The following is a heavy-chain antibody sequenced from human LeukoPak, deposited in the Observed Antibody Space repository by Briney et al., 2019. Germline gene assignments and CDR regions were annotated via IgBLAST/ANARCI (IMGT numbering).Heavy chain of an antibody. D-gene: IGHD6-6*01. CDR1: GYTFTSYD. CDR2: MNPNSGNT. Sequence: ASVKVSCKASGYTFTSYDINWVRQATGQGLEWMGWMNPNSGNTGYAQKFQGRVTITRNTSISTAYMELSSLRSEDTAVYYCARGVAARGYYYYYMDVWGKGTTVTVSS. CDR3: ARGVAARGYYYYYMDV. V-gene: IGHV1-8*03. J-gene: IGHJ6*03.